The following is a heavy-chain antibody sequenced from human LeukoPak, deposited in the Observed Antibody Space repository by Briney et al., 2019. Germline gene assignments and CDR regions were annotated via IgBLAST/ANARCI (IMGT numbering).Heavy chain of an antibody. D-gene: IGHD3-16*01. J-gene: IGHJ5*02. CDR1: GGSISSYY. CDR2: IYYSGST. V-gene: IGHV4-59*12. Sequence: SETLSLTCTVSGGSISSYYWSWIRQPPGKGLEWIGYIYYSGSTNYNPSLKSRVTISVDTSKNQFSLKLSSVTAADTAVYYCARGVTFGGVIDLWGQGTLVTVSS. CDR3: ARGVTFGGVIDL.